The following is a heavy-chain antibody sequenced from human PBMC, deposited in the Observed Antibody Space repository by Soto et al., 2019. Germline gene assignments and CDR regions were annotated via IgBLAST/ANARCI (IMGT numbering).Heavy chain of an antibody. Sequence: ASVKVSCKASGYTFTSYDINWLRQATGQGLEWMGWMNPNSGNTGYAHKFQGRVTMTRNTSISTAYMELSSLRSEDTAVYYCARGGIWDPPLFDPWGQGTLVTVSS. D-gene: IGHD3-16*01. V-gene: IGHV1-8*01. CDR3: ARGGIWDPPLFDP. J-gene: IGHJ5*02. CDR2: MNPNSGNT. CDR1: GYTFTSYD.